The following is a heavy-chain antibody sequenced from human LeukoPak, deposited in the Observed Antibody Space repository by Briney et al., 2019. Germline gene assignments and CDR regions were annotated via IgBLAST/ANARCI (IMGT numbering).Heavy chain of an antibody. CDR3: ARDGSVAWKRGYQYYSDY. Sequence: SQTLSLTCAISGDSVSSNSAAWKWIRQSPSRGLEWLGRTYYRSKWYNDYAVSVKSRITINPDTSKNQFSLQLNSVTPEDTVVYYCARDGSVAWKRGYQYYSDYWGQGTLVTVSS. D-gene: IGHD6-19*01. V-gene: IGHV6-1*01. J-gene: IGHJ4*02. CDR2: TYYRSKWYN. CDR1: GDSVSSNSAA.